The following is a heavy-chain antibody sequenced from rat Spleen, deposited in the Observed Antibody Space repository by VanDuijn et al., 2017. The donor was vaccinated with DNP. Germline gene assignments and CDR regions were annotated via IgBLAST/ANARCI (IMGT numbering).Heavy chain of an antibody. V-gene: IGHV5-25*01. CDR3: ATSSYFGYDYGFAY. J-gene: IGHJ3*01. CDR1: GFSFSDYD. CDR2: ISTSGGST. Sequence: EVQLVESGGGLVQPGRSMKLSCAASGFSFSDYDMAWVRQAPTKGLEWVASISTSGGSTYYRDSVKGRFTVSRDNAKSTLYLQMDSLRSEDTATYYCATSSYFGYDYGFAYWGQGTLVTVSS. D-gene: IGHD1-7*01.